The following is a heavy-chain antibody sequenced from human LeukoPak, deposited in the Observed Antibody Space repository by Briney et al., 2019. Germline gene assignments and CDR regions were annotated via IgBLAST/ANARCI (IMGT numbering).Heavy chain of an antibody. Sequence: PSETLSLTCTVSGGSISSSSYYWGWIRQPPGKGLEWIGSIYYSGSTYYNPSLKSRVTISVDTSKNQFSLKLSSVTAADTAVYYCARGRLKQHSPLGYWGQGTLVTVSS. CDR2: IYYSGST. D-gene: IGHD6-13*01. CDR1: GGSISSSSYY. J-gene: IGHJ4*02. CDR3: ARGRLKQHSPLGY. V-gene: IGHV4-39*01.